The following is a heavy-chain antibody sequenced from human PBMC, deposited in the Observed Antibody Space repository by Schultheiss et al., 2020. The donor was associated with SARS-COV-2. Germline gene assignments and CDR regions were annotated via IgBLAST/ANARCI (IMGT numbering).Heavy chain of an antibody. CDR1: GFTFDDYA. CDR2: ISGSGGST. CDR3: ARGTDIVVVPAASGWFDP. Sequence: GGSLRLSCAASGFTFDDYAMHWVRQAPGKGLEWVSTISGSGGSTYYADSVKGRFTISRDNAKNSLYLQMNSLRIEDTAVYYCARGTDIVVVPAASGWFDPWGQGTLVTVSS. J-gene: IGHJ5*02. D-gene: IGHD2-2*01. V-gene: IGHV3-43*02.